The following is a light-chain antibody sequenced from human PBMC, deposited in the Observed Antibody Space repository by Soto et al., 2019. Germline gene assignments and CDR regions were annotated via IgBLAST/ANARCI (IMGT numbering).Light chain of an antibody. CDR2: SNN. CDR1: SSNIGSNT. J-gene: IGLJ2*01. V-gene: IGLV1-44*01. CDR3: AAWDDSLNVVV. Sequence: QSVLTQPPSASGTPGQRVTISCSGSSSNIGSNTVNWYQQLPGTAPKLLSYSNNQRPSGVPARFSGSKSGTSASLAISGLQSEDEADYYCAAWDDSLNVVVFGGGTKLTVL.